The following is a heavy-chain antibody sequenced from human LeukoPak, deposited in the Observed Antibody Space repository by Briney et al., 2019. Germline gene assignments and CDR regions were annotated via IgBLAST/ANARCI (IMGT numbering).Heavy chain of an antibody. J-gene: IGHJ6*02. CDR3: ARGSPPEKYYYGSGSYYPYYYYGMDV. Sequence: SVKVSCKASGGTFSSYAISWVRQAPGQGLEWMGGIIPIFGTANYAQKFQGRVTITADESTSAAYMELSSLRSEDTAVYYCARGSPPEKYYYGSGSYYPYYYYGMDVWGQGTTVTVSS. CDR2: IIPIFGTA. CDR1: GGTFSSYA. V-gene: IGHV1-69*13. D-gene: IGHD3-10*01.